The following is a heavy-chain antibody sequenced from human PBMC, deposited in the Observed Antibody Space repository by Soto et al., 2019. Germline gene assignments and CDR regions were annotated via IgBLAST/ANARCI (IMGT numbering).Heavy chain of an antibody. CDR1: GYTFTGYY. CDR2: INPNSGGT. Sequence: ASVKVSCKASGYTFTGYYMHWVRQAPGQGLEWMGWINPNSGGTNYAQKFQGRATMTRDTSISTAYMELSRLRSDDTAVYYCARLEIVVVPAAIRKGGMDVWGQGTTVTVYS. D-gene: IGHD2-2*02. V-gene: IGHV1-2*02. CDR3: ARLEIVVVPAAIRKGGMDV. J-gene: IGHJ6*02.